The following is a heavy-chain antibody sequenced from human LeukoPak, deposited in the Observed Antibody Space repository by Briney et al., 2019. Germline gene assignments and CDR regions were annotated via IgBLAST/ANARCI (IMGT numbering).Heavy chain of an antibody. Sequence: SGGSLRLSCAASGFTFSSYGMHWVRQAPGKGLEWVAVISYDGSNKYYADSVKGRFTISRDNSKNTLYLQMNSLRAEDTAVYYCAKDLGYCSGGSCYRFDYWGQGTLVTVSS. CDR1: GFTFSSYG. J-gene: IGHJ4*02. CDR3: AKDLGYCSGGSCYRFDY. CDR2: ISYDGSNK. D-gene: IGHD2-15*01. V-gene: IGHV3-30*18.